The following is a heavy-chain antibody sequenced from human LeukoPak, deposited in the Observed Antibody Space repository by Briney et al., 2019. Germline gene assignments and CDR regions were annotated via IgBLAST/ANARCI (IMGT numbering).Heavy chain of an antibody. Sequence: GASLQIPCQGSGYRFTSYWIGWARQMPGKGLEWMGIIYPGDSDTRYSPSFQGQVAISADKSISTAYLQWSSLKASDTAMYYCASPGLEYSSSSLDYWGQGTLVTVSS. CDR1: GYRFTSYW. J-gene: IGHJ4*02. CDR3: ASPGLEYSSSSLDY. V-gene: IGHV5-51*01. D-gene: IGHD6-6*01. CDR2: IYPGDSDT.